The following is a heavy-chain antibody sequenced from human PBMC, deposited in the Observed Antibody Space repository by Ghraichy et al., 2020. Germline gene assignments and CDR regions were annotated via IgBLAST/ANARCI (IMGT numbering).Heavy chain of an antibody. CDR3: VRSGRPFSSSTWYLWFEP. CDR1: GFTFNTYA. J-gene: IGHJ5*02. Sequence: GGSLRLSCAASGFTFNTYAVSWVRQAPGKGLEWIATIGGSAGKTYNADSVKGRFIVSRDNSKNTLFLQLERLRAEDTAVYYCVRSGRPFSSSTWYLWFEPWGQGTLVT. D-gene: IGHD6-13*01. CDR2: IGGSAGKT. V-gene: IGHV3-23*01.